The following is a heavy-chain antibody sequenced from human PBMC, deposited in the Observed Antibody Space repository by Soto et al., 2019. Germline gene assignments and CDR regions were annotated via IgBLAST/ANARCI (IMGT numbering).Heavy chain of an antibody. Sequence: EVQLWESGGGLVQPGGSLRLSCAASGFTFSRYAMNWVRQAPGKGLEWVSSISYSDHSTYYADSVKSRFTISRDNSKDTLYLQMNNLRAEDTAVYYCARRWGSNGWGDFASWGQGTLVSVSS. V-gene: IGHV3-23*01. CDR3: ARRWGSNGWGDFAS. D-gene: IGHD3-16*01. CDR1: GFTFSRYA. J-gene: IGHJ4*02. CDR2: ISYSDHST.